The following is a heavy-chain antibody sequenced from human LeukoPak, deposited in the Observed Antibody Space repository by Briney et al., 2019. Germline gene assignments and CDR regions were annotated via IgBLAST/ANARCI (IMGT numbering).Heavy chain of an antibody. CDR3: TTDRQDFFDY. J-gene: IGHJ4*02. V-gene: IGHV3-15*01. CDR2: FKSKNAGGTT. CDR1: GFTFTNAW. Sequence: GWSLILYCAATGFTFTNAWMSWVRQPPGKGLEWVGLFKSKNAGGTTDYAAPVKGRFTISRDDSKNTLYLQMNSLKTEDTAVYYCTTDRQDFFDYWGQGTLVTVSS.